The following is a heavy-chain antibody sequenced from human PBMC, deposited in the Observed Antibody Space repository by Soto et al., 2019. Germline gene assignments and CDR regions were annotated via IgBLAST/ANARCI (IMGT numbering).Heavy chain of an antibody. D-gene: IGHD2-8*02. CDR3: ARGKTLNVWSDAFDI. CDR2: INHSGST. Sequence: PSETLSLTCAVYGGSFSDYYWTWIRQPPGKGLEWIGEINHSGSTKNNPSLKSRVTISVDTSKNQFSLKLSSVTAADTAVYYCARGKTLNVWSDAFDILGHGTMFTVSS. J-gene: IGHJ3*02. CDR1: GGSFSDYY. V-gene: IGHV4-34*01.